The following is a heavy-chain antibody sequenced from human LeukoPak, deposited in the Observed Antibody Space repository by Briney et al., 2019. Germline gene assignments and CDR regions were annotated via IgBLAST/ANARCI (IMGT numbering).Heavy chain of an antibody. D-gene: IGHD6-13*01. CDR2: IKKDGSEK. CDR3: ARDRYSSSWYYDLYTSNYYYYYMDV. V-gene: IGHV3-7*01. CDR1: GFTFSSYE. J-gene: IGHJ6*03. Sequence: GGSLRLSCAASGFTFSSYEMNWVRQAPGKGLEWVATIKKDGSEKYYVDSVKGRFTISRDNAKNSLYLQMNSLRAEDTAVYYCARDRYSSSWYYDLYTSNYYYYYMDVWGKGTTVTISS.